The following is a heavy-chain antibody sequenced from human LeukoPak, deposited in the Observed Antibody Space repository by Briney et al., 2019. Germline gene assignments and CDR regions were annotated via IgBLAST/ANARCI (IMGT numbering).Heavy chain of an antibody. Sequence: PSETLSLTCTVSGGSISSGSYYWGWIRQPPGKGLERIGSIYHSGNTYYNPSLKSRVSISIDTSKNQFSLKLTSVTAADTAVYYCARGVSAGGTYEYLQYWGQGTLVTVSS. CDR1: GGSISSGSYY. CDR2: IYHSGNT. V-gene: IGHV4-39*07. CDR3: ARGVSAGGTYEYLQY. D-gene: IGHD6-13*01. J-gene: IGHJ1*01.